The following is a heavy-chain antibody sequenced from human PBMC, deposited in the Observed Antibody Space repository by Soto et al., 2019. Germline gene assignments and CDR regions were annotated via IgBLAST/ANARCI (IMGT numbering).Heavy chain of an antibody. D-gene: IGHD5-12*01. CDR2: IYYSGST. CDR3: AQSGYSGYDAIDY. J-gene: IGHJ4*02. V-gene: IGHV4-39*01. CDR1: GGSISISSYY. Sequence: QLQLQESGPGLVKPSETLSLTCTVSGGSISISSYYWGWIRQPPGKGLEWIGSIYYSGSTYYNPSLKSRVTISVDTSKNQFSLKLSSVTAADTAVYYCAQSGYSGYDAIDYWGQGTLVTVSS.